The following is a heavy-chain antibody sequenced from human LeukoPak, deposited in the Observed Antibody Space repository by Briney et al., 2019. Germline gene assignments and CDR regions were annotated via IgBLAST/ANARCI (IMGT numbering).Heavy chain of an antibody. CDR3: ARSLPYGTTWYGRSDF. V-gene: IGHV3-7*03. CDR2: IRRDGDTK. Sequence: PGGSLRLSCAASGFPFNAYWMTWVRQAPGKGLEWVANIRRDGDTKYYVDSVKGRFTISRDNAMNSLYLQMSSLRAEDTAIYYCARSLPYGTTWYGRSDFWGQGTLVTVSS. CDR1: GFPFNAYW. J-gene: IGHJ4*02. D-gene: IGHD6-13*01.